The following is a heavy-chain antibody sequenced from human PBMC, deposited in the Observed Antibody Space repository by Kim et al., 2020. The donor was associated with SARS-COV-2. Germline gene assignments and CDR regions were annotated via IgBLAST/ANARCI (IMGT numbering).Heavy chain of an antibody. D-gene: IGHD5-12*01. V-gene: IGHV3-30*18. J-gene: IGHJ4*02. CDR1: GFTFSSYG. CDR3: AKDREGYSGHELGWD. Sequence: GGSLRLSCAASGFTFSSYGMHWVRQAPGKGLEWVAVISYDGSNKDYADSVKGRFTISRDNSKNMLYLQMNSLRAEDTAVYYCAKDREGYSGHELGWDWGQGTLVTVSS. CDR2: ISYDGSNK.